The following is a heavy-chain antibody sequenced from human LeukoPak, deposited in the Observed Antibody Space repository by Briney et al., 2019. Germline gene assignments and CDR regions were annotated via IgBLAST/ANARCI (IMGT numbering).Heavy chain of an antibody. Sequence: PSETLSLTCTVSGGSIRSSYYYWGWIRQPPGKGLEWIGEINHSGSTNYNPSLKSRVTMSVDTSKSQFSLKLSSVTAEDTAVYHCARVAVGATDKNLDYWGQGSLVTVSS. CDR3: ARVAVGATDKNLDY. CDR1: GGSIRSSYYY. CDR2: INHSGST. J-gene: IGHJ4*02. V-gene: IGHV4-39*07. D-gene: IGHD1-26*01.